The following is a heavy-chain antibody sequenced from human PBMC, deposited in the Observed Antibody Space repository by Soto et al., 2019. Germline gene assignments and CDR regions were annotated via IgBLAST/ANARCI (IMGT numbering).Heavy chain of an antibody. CDR1: GFTVSSNY. Sequence: EVQLVETGGGLIQPGGSLRLSCAASGFTVSSNYMSWVRQAPGEGLEWVSVIYSGGSTYYADSVKGRFTISRDNSKNTLYLQMNSLRAEDTAVYYCARVRYSGYCDYWGQGTLVTVSS. CDR2: IYSGGST. CDR3: ARVRYSGYCDY. V-gene: IGHV3-53*02. D-gene: IGHD1-26*01. J-gene: IGHJ4*02.